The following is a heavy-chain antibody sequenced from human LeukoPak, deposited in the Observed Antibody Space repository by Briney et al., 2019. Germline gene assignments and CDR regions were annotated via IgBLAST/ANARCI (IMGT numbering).Heavy chain of an antibody. CDR3: ATASSTRKGFDY. CDR2: ISGGGSST. D-gene: IGHD2-2*01. V-gene: IGHV3-23*01. CDR1: GFTFSSYA. Sequence: GGSLRLSCAASGFTFSSYAMSWVRQAPGEGLEWVSGISGGGSSTYYVDSVKGRFTISRDNSKNTLYLQMNSLRAEDTAVYYCATASSTRKGFDYWGQGTLVTVSS. J-gene: IGHJ4*02.